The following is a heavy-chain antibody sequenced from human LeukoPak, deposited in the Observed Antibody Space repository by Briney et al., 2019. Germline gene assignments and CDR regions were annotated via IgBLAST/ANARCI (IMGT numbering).Heavy chain of an antibody. CDR2: IRKTGLSIT. CDR1: GFTFSSYS. CDR3: TRDPHALDY. Sequence: GGSLRLSCAASGFTFSSYSMNWVRQAPGKGLEWVSYIRKTGLSITYYAESVKGRFTISRDDAKSSLVLQMDNLRAEDTAIYYCTRDPHALDYWGQGTLVTVSS. V-gene: IGHV3-48*01. J-gene: IGHJ4*02.